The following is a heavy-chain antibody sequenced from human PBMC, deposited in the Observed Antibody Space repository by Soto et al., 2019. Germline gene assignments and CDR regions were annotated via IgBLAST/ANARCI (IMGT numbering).Heavy chain of an antibody. D-gene: IGHD3-22*01. J-gene: IGHJ5*02. CDR2: INHSGST. Sequence: SETLSLTCAVYGGSFSGYYWSWIRQPPGKGLEWIGEINHSGSTNYNPSLKSRVTISVDTSKNQFSLKLSSVTAADTAVYYCAREKYYYDSSGYKVWFDPWGQGTLVTVSS. CDR1: GGSFSGYY. V-gene: IGHV4-34*01. CDR3: AREKYYYDSSGYKVWFDP.